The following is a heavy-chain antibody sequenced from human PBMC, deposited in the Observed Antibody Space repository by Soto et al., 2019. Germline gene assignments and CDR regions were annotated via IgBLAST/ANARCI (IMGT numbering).Heavy chain of an antibody. CDR2: INHSGST. CDR3: ARGPVTYYYDSSGYYYVY. J-gene: IGHJ4*02. D-gene: IGHD3-22*01. Sequence: QVQLQQWGAGLLKPSETLSLTCAVYGGSFSGYYWSWIRQPPGKGLEWIGEINHSGSTNYNPSLKSRVTISVDTSKNQFSLKLSSVTGAITAVYYCARGPVTYYYDSSGYYYVYWGQGTLVTVSS. CDR1: GGSFSGYY. V-gene: IGHV4-34*01.